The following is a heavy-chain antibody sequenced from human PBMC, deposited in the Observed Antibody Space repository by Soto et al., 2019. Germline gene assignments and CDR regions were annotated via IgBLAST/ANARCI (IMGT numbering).Heavy chain of an antibody. J-gene: IGHJ3*02. CDR3: ARAYSSSSSDAFDI. Sequence: GGSLRLSCAASGFTFSGYAMSWVRQAPGKGLEWVSAISGSGGSTYYADSVKGRFTISRDNSKNTLYLQMNSLRGEDTAVYYCARAYSSSSSDAFDIWGQGTVVTVSS. CDR1: GFTFSGYA. D-gene: IGHD6-6*01. CDR2: ISGSGGST. V-gene: IGHV3-23*01.